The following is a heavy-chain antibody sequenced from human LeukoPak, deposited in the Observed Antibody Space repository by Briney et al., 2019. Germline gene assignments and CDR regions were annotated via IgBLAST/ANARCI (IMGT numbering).Heavy chain of an antibody. D-gene: IGHD6-13*01. CDR2: INHSGST. CDR1: GGSFSGYY. J-gene: IGHJ5*02. Sequence: SETLSLTCAVYGGSFSGYYWSWIRQPPGKGLEWIGEINHSGSTNYNPSLKSRVTISVDTSKNQFSLKLSSVTAADTAVYYCARGRGIAAAAGWFDPWGQGTLVTVSS. V-gene: IGHV4-34*01. CDR3: ARGRGIAAAAGWFDP.